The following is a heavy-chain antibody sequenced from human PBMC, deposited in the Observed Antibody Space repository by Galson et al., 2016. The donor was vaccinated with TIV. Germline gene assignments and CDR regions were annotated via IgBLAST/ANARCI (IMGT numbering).Heavy chain of an antibody. V-gene: IGHV3-48*01. Sequence: SLRLSCAASGFTFSVYNMNWVRQAPGKGLEWISYASTTSSLIYYADSVRGRFIISRDNAKNSLYLQMNSLRADDTAVYYCAREGRDGYNPYFDYWGQGTLVTVSS. J-gene: IGHJ4*02. CDR3: AREGRDGYNPYFDY. CDR2: ASTTSSLI. D-gene: IGHD5-24*01. CDR1: GFTFSVYN.